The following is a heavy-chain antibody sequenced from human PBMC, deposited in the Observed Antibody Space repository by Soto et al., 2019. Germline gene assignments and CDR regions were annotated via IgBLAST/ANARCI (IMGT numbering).Heavy chain of an antibody. D-gene: IGHD5-12*01. CDR2: IYSGGST. J-gene: IGHJ4*02. Sequence: GSLRLSCAASGFTVSSNYMSWVRQAPGKGLEWVSVIYSGGSTYYADSVKGRFTISRDNSKNTLYLQMNSLRAEDTAVYYCARDRSGATADFDYWGQGTLVTVSS. V-gene: IGHV3-66*01. CDR1: GFTVSSNY. CDR3: ARDRSGATADFDY.